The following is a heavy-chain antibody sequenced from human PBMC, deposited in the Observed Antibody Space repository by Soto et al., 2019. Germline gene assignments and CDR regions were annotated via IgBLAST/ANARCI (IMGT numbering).Heavy chain of an antibody. Sequence: QVQLVQSGGELRKPGASVKVSCKASGYTFTDNSITWVRQAPGQGLEWMGWINTDTGATRSTQKFXXRVTMTTATSTSTAYLELTGLRSDDTAIYYCARGGGYAVDFWGQGTLVAVSS. CDR2: INTDTGAT. CDR3: ARGGGYAVDF. D-gene: IGHD5-12*01. CDR1: GYTFTDNS. J-gene: IGHJ4*02. V-gene: IGHV1-18*01.